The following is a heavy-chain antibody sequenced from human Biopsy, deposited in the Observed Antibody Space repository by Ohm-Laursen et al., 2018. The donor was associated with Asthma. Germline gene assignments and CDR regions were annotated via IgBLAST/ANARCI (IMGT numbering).Heavy chain of an antibody. CDR3: AKRRGYSGHDNGY. CDR2: ISYDGNHK. D-gene: IGHD5-12*01. Sequence: RSPRLSCAASGFMFRSFGMHWVRQAPGKGLEWVAVISYDGNHKFYEDSVKGRFTISRDNSKNTLYLQMNSLRTEDTAVYYCAKRRGYSGHDNGYWGQGTLVIVSS. CDR1: GFMFRSFG. J-gene: IGHJ4*02. V-gene: IGHV3-30*18.